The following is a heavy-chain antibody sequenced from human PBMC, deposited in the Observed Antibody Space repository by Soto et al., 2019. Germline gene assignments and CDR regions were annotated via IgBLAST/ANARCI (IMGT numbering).Heavy chain of an antibody. D-gene: IGHD3-22*01. Sequence: GGSLRLSCAASGFTFSSYAMSWVRQAPGKGREWVSAISGSGGSTYYADSVKGRFTISRDNSKNTLYLQMNSLRAEDTAVYYCAKDGWGYYYDSSGYSDYWGQGTLVTVSS. J-gene: IGHJ4*02. CDR3: AKDGWGYYYDSSGYSDY. CDR1: GFTFSSYA. CDR2: ISGSGGST. V-gene: IGHV3-23*01.